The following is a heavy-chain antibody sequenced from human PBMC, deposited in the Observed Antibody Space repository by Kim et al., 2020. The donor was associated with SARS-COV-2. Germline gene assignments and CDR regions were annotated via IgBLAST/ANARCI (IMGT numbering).Heavy chain of an antibody. CDR1: GGSISSSSYY. J-gene: IGHJ6*01. CDR3: ARDPALWFGGLPYYYYG. D-gene: IGHD3-10*01. CDR2: IYYSGST. V-gene: IGHV4-39*07. Sequence: SETLSLTCTVSGGSISSSSYYWGWIRQPPGKGLEWIGSIYYSGSTYYNPSLKSRVTISVDTSKNQFSLKLSSVTAADTAVYYCARDPALWFGGLPYYYYG.